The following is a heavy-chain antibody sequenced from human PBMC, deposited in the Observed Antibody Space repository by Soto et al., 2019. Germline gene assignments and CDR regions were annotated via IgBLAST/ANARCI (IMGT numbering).Heavy chain of an antibody. CDR2: ISYDGSNK. V-gene: IGHV3-30*18. J-gene: IGHJ6*03. CDR3: AKGAVSPYYYYMDV. Sequence: GGSLRLSCAASGFTFSSYGMHWVRQAPGKGLEWVAVISYDGSNKYYADSVKGRFTISRDNSKNTLYLQMNSLRAEDTAVYYCAKGAVSPYYYYMDVWGKGTTVTVSS. CDR1: GFTFSSYG.